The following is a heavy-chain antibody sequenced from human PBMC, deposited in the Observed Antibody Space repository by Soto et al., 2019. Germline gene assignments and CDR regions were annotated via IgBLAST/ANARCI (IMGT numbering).Heavy chain of an antibody. J-gene: IGHJ3*02. CDR1: GYTFTSYG. CDR2: ISAYNGNT. V-gene: IGHV1-18*01. D-gene: IGHD2-21*01. CDR3: AGVWGGECYSYPVWSFGI. Sequence: ASVKVSCKASGYTFTSYGISWVRQAPGQGLEWMGWISAYNGNTNYAQKLQGRVTMTTDTSTSTAYMELRSLRSDDTAVYYCAGVWGGECYSYPVWSFGIWGQGTMVTVSS.